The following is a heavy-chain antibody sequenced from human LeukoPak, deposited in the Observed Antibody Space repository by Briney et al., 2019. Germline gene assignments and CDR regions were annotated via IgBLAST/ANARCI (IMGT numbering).Heavy chain of an antibody. V-gene: IGHV3-43D*04. J-gene: IGHJ4*02. CDR1: GFTFDDYA. CDR3: AKDYGSGSPGSYFDY. CDR2: ISWDGGST. D-gene: IGHD3-10*01. Sequence: GGFLRLSCAASGFTFDDYAMHWVRQAPGKGLEWVSLISWDGGSTYYADSVKGRFTISRDNSKNSPYLQMNSLRAEDTALYYCAKDYGSGSPGSYFDYWGQGTLVTVSS.